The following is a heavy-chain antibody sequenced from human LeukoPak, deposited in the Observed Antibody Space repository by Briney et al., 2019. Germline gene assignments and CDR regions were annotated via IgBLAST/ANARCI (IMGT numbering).Heavy chain of an antibody. J-gene: IGHJ4*02. Sequence: PGGSLRLSCAASRFTFSSYEMNWVRQAPGKGLEWVSYISSSGSTIYYADSVKGRFTISRDNAKNSLYLQMNSLRAEDTAVYYCARGEPYYDILRGHDYWGQGTLVTVSS. CDR3: ARGEPYYDILRGHDY. D-gene: IGHD3-9*01. CDR1: RFTFSSYE. CDR2: ISSSGSTI. V-gene: IGHV3-48*03.